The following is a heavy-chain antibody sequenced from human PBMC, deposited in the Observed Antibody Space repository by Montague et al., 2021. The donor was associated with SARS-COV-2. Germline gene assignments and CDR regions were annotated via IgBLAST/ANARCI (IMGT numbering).Heavy chain of an antibody. CDR3: ARHSGGDTVFGVVIVFDAFDI. J-gene: IGHJ3*02. V-gene: IGHV4-39*01. CDR2: IYYSGST. CDR1: GGSISSSNYY. D-gene: IGHD3-3*01. Sequence: SETLSLTCTVSGGSISSSNYYWGWIRQPPGKGLEWIGSIYYSGSTYYTPSLKSRVTISVDTSKNQFSLRLSSVTAADTAVYYCARHSGGDTVFGVVIVFDAFDIWGQGTLATVSS.